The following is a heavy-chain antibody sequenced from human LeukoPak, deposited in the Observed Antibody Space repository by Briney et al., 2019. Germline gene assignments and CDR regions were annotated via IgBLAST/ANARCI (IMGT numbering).Heavy chain of an antibody. V-gene: IGHV3-66*02. Sequence: GGSLRLSCAASGFTFSSYWMSWVRQAPGKGLEWVSVIYSGGSTYYADSVKGRFTISRDNSKNTLYLQMNSLRAEDTAVYYCARDLGSSWTGYWGQGTLVTVSS. CDR2: IYSGGST. J-gene: IGHJ4*02. CDR3: ARDLGSSWTGY. D-gene: IGHD6-13*01. CDR1: GFTFSSYW.